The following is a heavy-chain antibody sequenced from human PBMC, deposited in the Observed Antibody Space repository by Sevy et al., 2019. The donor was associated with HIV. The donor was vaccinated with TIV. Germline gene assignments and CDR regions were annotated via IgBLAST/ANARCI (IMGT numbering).Heavy chain of an antibody. Sequence: SETLSLTCAVYGGSFSGYYWSWIRQPPGKGLEWIGEINHSGSTNYNPSLKSRVTISVDTSKNQFSLKLSSVTAADTAVYYCARAGYIAVAGTLFDYSGQGTLVTVSS. J-gene: IGHJ4*02. CDR3: ARAGYIAVAGTLFDY. D-gene: IGHD6-19*01. CDR2: INHSGST. V-gene: IGHV4-34*01. CDR1: GGSFSGYY.